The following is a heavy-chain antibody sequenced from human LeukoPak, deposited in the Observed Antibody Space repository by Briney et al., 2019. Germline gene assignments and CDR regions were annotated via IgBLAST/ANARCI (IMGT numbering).Heavy chain of an antibody. D-gene: IGHD3-10*01. CDR2: ITGDNKA. CDR1: GFAYDHRS. V-gene: IGHV3-48*01. CDR3: VRGGVADGNYFGD. J-gene: IGHJ4*02. Sequence: GGSLRLSCVASGFAYDHRSMNWVRQAPGKGLEWLSYITGDNKAYYADSLKGRFVISRDNAKNSVYLQMNSLSVEDTAVYYCVRGGVADGNYFGDWGQGTVVTVSS.